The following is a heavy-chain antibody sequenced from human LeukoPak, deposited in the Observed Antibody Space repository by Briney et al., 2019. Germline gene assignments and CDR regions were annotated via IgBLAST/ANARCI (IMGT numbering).Heavy chain of an antibody. J-gene: IGHJ3*02. Sequence: PSETLSLTCTVSGYSISSAYYWGFIRQPPGKGLEWIGSIYFSGSTYYNPSLKSRVTISVDTSTDQFSLKLNSVTAADTSVYYCARGREYYDFWSGYPLPCAFDIWGQGTMVTVSS. CDR3: ARGREYYDFWSGYPLPCAFDI. V-gene: IGHV4-38-2*02. CDR1: GYSISSAYY. CDR2: IYFSGST. D-gene: IGHD3-3*01.